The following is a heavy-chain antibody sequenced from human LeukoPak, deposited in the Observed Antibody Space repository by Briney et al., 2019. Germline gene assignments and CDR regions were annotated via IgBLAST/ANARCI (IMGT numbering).Heavy chain of an antibody. V-gene: IGHV3-30*14. CDR3: ARDLDSYGSY. J-gene: IGHJ4*02. Sequence: SGGSLRLSCAASGFTFSSYAMHWVRQAPGKGLEGVAVISYDGSNKYYADSVKGRFTISRDNSKNTLYLQMNSLRVEDTAVYYCARDLDSYGSYWGQGTLVTVSS. CDR1: GFTFSSYA. CDR2: ISYDGSNK. D-gene: IGHD5-18*01.